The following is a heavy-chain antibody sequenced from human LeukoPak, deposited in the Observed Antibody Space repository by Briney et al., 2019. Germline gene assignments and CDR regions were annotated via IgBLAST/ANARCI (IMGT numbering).Heavy chain of an antibody. CDR3: ARAAFDDPYAFDI. Sequence: SETLSLTGTVSGGAISSYYWSWIRQPPGKGLEWIGYIYYSGSTNYNPSLKSRVTISVDTSKNQFSLKLSSVTAADTAVYYCARAAFDDPYAFDIWGQGTMVTVSS. V-gene: IGHV4-59*01. D-gene: IGHD3-9*01. CDR2: IYYSGST. J-gene: IGHJ3*02. CDR1: GGAISSYY.